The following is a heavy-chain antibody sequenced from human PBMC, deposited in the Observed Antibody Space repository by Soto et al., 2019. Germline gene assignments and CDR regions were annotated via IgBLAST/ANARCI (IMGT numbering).Heavy chain of an antibody. CDR2: MSHSGGT. D-gene: IGHD1-1*01. J-gene: IGHJ3*02. V-gene: IGHV4-34*01. Sequence: QVQLQQWGAGLLKPSETLSLTCAVYGGFVSSGSYYWSWIRQPPGKGLEWIGEMSHSGGTHFNPYLRSRVTISVDTSKNQFSLKMCSVTAADTALYYCARVERGTATTVVDAFDIWGPGTMVTVSS. CDR1: GGFVSSGSYY. CDR3: ARVERGTATTVVDAFDI.